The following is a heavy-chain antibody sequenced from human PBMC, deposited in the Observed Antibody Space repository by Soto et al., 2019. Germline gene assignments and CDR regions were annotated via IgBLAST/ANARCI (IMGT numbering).Heavy chain of an antibody. D-gene: IGHD1-1*01. Sequence: GSLRLCWSAAGFNLSDYNMTWVRQAPGKGLEWVSYIRSTSTSIHYAGSVRGRFTISRDSAKSSLYLQMNSLRDEDTAVYYCVREGTTETPRVGFYYGMDVWGQGTTVTGSS. CDR2: IRSTSTSI. V-gene: IGHV3-48*02. CDR3: VREGTTETPRVGFYYGMDV. J-gene: IGHJ6*02. CDR1: GFNLSDYN.